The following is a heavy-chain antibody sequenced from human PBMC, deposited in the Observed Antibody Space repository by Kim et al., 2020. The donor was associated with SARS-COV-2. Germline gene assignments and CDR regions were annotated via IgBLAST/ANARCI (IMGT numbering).Heavy chain of an antibody. J-gene: IGHJ4*02. CDR2: IYYSGST. V-gene: IGHV4-59*13. CDR3: ARGGSSGYYLG. Sequence: SETLSLTCTVSGGSISSYYWSWIRQPSGKGLEWIGYIYYSGSTNYNPSLKSRVTISVDTSKNQFSLKLSSVTAADTAVYYCARGGSSGYYLGWGQGTLVTVSS. CDR1: GGSISSYY. D-gene: IGHD3-22*01.